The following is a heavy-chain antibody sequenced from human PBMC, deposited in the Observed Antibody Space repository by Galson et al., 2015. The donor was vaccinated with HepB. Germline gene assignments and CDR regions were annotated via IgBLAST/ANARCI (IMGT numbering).Heavy chain of an antibody. V-gene: IGHV3-9*01. CDR3: AKDITVSSLSSLGELLGDDAFDI. Sequence: SLRLSCAASGFTFDDYAMHWVRQAPGKGLEWVSGISWNSGSIGYADSVKGRFTISRDNAKNSLYLQMNSLRAEDTALYYCAKDITVSSLSSLGELLGDDAFDIWGQGTMVTVSS. CDR1: GFTFDDYA. J-gene: IGHJ3*02. CDR2: ISWNSGSI. D-gene: IGHD3-16*01.